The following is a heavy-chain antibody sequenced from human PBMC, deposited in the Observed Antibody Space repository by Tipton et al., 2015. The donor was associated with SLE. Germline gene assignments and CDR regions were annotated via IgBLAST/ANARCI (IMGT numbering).Heavy chain of an antibody. Sequence: SLRLSCAASGFTFSYYSMTWVRQAPGKGLEWVANIKGDGSEKYYMDSLKGRFTISRDNGNNSLSLQMNSLSAEDTARYYCVRLPDSWGQGTVVTVSS. J-gene: IGHJ4*02. V-gene: IGHV3-7*01. CDR3: VRLPDS. CDR1: GFTFSYYS. CDR2: IKGDGSEK.